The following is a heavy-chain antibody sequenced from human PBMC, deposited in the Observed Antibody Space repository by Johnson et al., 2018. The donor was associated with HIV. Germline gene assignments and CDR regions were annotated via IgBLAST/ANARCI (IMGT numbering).Heavy chain of an antibody. J-gene: IGHJ3*02. CDR1: GFTFSSYW. D-gene: IGHD2-21*01. CDR3: ARVPEGDDDAFDI. V-gene: IGHV3-7*01. Sequence: MQLVESGGGLVKPGGSLRLSCAASGFTFSSYWMSWVRQAPGKGLEWVANIKQDGSEKYYVDSVKGRFTISRDNAKNSLYLQMNSLRAEDTAVYYCARVPEGDDDAFDIWVQGTMVTVSS. CDR2: IKQDGSEK.